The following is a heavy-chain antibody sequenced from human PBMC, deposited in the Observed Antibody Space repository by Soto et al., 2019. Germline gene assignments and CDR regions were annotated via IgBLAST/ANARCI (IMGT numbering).Heavy chain of an antibody. CDR2: ISSNSAYI. CDR1: GFTFRSFT. D-gene: IGHD6-13*01. V-gene: IGHV3-21*01. Sequence: SXGSLRLSCAASGFTFRSFTMNWVRQAPGKGLEWVSTISSNSAYIYYTDALRGRFTISRDNAKNSLHLQMNSLRAEDTAVYYCTRDASRDSSARGWFDPWGPGPLVTVSS. J-gene: IGHJ5*02. CDR3: TRDASRDSSARGWFDP.